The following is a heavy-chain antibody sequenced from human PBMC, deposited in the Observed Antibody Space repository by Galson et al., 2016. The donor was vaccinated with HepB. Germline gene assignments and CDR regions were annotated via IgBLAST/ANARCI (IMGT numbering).Heavy chain of an antibody. CDR2: IYPDDSDI. D-gene: IGHD2-21*01. CDR1: GYTFRHHY. CDR3: ARFRCGGERDLDS. Sequence: QSGAEVKKPGESLKISCQASGYTFRHHYIAWVRQMPGKGLEWMGIIYPDDSDIRYSPSFQGQVTMSVDKSISTAYLHWSSLKASDTAMYYCARFRCGGERDLDSWGPRTMVTVSS. V-gene: IGHV5-51*03. J-gene: IGHJ3*02.